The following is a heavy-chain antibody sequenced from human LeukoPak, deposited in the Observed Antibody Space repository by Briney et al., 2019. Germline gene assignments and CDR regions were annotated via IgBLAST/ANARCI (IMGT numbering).Heavy chain of an antibody. J-gene: IGHJ3*02. V-gene: IGHV1-2*02. CDR1: GYTFTSYY. D-gene: IGHD2-2*01. Sequence: EASVKVSCKASGYTFTSYYMHWVRQTPGQGLEWMGWINPNSGGTNYAQKFQGRVTMTRDTSISTAYMELSRLRSDDTAVYYCARPRGYQLLSDAFDIRGQGTMVTVSS. CDR3: ARPRGYQLLSDAFDI. CDR2: INPNSGGT.